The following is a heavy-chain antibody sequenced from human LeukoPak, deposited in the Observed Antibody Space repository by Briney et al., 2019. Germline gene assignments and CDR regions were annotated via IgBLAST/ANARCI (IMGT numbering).Heavy chain of an antibody. CDR3: ARVSRDSSGYYSYYFDY. J-gene: IGHJ4*02. Sequence: ASAKVSCKASGYTFTSYGISWVRQAPGQGLEWMGWISAYNGNTNYAQKLQGRVTMTTDTSTSTAYMELRSLRSDDTAVYYCARVSRDSSGYYSYYFDYWGQGTLVTVSS. D-gene: IGHD3-22*01. CDR1: GYTFTSYG. V-gene: IGHV1-18*01. CDR2: ISAYNGNT.